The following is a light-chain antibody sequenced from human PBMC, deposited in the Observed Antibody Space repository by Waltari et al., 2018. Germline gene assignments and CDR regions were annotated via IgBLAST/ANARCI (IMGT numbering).Light chain of an antibody. CDR2: GAS. CDR1: QSVSSSY. Sequence: EIVLTQSPGPLSLSQGERATLSCRAIQSVSSSYLAWYQQKPGQAPRLLIYGASSRATGIPDRFSGSGSGTDFTLTISRLEPEDFAVYYCQQYGSAPRTFGQGTKVEIK. J-gene: IGKJ1*01. CDR3: QQYGSAPRT. V-gene: IGKV3-20*01.